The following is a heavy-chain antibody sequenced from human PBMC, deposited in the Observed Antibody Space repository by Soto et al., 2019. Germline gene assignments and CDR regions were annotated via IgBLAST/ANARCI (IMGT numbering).Heavy chain of an antibody. J-gene: IGHJ3*02. Sequence: CKDSGGTLSSYAICWVRQAPGQGLEWMGGIIPIFGTANYAQKFQGRVTITADKSTSTAYMELSSLRSEDSAVYYCIGQLGTDAFDIWVQGTLVIGSS. D-gene: IGHD6-6*01. CDR3: IGQLGTDAFDI. CDR2: IIPIFGTA. CDR1: GGTLSSYA. V-gene: IGHV1-69*06.